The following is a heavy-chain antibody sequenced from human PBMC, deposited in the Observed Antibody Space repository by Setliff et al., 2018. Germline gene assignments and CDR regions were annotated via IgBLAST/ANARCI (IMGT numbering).Heavy chain of an antibody. Sequence: PSETLSLTCAVSGYSISSGYYWGWIRQPPGKGLEWIGSIYHSGSTYYNPSLKSRVTMSIDTSKNQFSLKLNSVTAADTAVYYCAKQGSYYYYMDVWGKGTTVTVSS. D-gene: IGHD6-13*01. V-gene: IGHV4-38-2*01. J-gene: IGHJ6*03. CDR2: IYHSGST. CDR3: AKQGSYYYYMDV. CDR1: GYSISSGYY.